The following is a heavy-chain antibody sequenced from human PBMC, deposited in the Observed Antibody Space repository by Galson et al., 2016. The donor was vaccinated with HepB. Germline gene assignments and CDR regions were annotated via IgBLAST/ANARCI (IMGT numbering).Heavy chain of an antibody. D-gene: IGHD3-3*01. CDR1: GFTFSDHW. V-gene: IGHV3-74*01. CDR3: ARGTAIIGAGVDY. CDR2: IKTDGTVS. J-gene: IGHJ4*02. Sequence: SLRLSCAASGFTFSDHWMDWVRQVPGKGLMWLSHIKTDGTVSTYADSVKGRFTISRDNAKNIVYLQMNNLRVDDTAVYYCARGTAIIGAGVDYWGRGTLVTVSS.